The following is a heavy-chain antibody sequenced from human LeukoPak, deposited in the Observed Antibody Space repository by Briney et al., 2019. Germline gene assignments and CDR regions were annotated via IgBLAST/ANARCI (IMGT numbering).Heavy chain of an antibody. CDR1: GGSFSGYY. Sequence: SETLSLTCAVYGGSFSGYYWSWIRQPPGKGLEWIGEINHSGSTNYNPSLKSRVTISVDTSKNQFSLKLSSVTAADTAVYYCARDKIGQWLGEGAFDIWGQGTMVTVSS. CDR3: ARDKIGQWLGEGAFDI. CDR2: INHSGST. J-gene: IGHJ3*02. D-gene: IGHD6-19*01. V-gene: IGHV4-34*01.